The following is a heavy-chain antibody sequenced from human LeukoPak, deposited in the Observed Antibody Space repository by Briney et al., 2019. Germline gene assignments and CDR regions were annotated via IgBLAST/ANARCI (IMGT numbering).Heavy chain of an antibody. CDR3: AREDYYNSGGYYLDY. Sequence: SETLSLTCTVSGYSISSGYYWGWIRRPPGKGLEWIGSIYHSGSTNYSPSLKSRVTISVDTSKNQFSLKLSSVTDADTAVYFCAREDYYNSGGYYLDYWGQGTLVTVSS. CDR2: IYHSGST. D-gene: IGHD3-22*01. CDR1: GYSISSGYY. V-gene: IGHV4-38-2*02. J-gene: IGHJ4*02.